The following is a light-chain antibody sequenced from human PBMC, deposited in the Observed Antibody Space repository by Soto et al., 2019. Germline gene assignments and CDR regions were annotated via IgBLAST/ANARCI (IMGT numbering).Light chain of an antibody. J-gene: IGLJ3*02. Sequence: QSALTQPASVSGSPEQSITISCTGTSSDIGTYNSVSWYQHHPGKAPKLLIFEVIDRPSGVSDRFSGSKSGNTASLTISGLQPEDEADYYCCSYTSTYTLVFGGGTKLTVL. CDR1: SSDIGTYNS. CDR2: EVI. V-gene: IGLV2-14*01. CDR3: CSYTSTYTLV.